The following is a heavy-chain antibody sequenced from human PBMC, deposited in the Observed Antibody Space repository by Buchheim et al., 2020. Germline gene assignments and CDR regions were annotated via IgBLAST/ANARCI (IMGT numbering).Heavy chain of an antibody. V-gene: IGHV1-46*03. Sequence: QVQLVQSGAEVKKPGASVKVSCKASGYTFTSYYMHWVRQAPGQGLEWMGIINPSGGSTSYAQKFQGRVTMTRYTSTRTVYMELGSLRSEDTAVYYCARDGKYVSDPGFWFDPWGQGTL. CDR2: INPSGGST. CDR3: ARDGKYVSDPGFWFDP. CDR1: GYTFTSYY. J-gene: IGHJ5*02. D-gene: IGHD3-16*01.